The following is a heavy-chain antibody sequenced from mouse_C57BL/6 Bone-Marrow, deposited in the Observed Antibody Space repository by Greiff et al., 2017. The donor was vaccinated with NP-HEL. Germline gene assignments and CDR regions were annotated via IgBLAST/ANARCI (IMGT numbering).Heavy chain of an antibody. CDR1: GFTFSDYY. CDR2: INYDGSST. V-gene: IGHV5-16*01. Sequence: EVKLMESEGGLVQPGSSMKLSCTASGFTFSDYYMAWVRQVPEKGLEWVANINYDGSSTYYLDSLKSRFIISRDNAKNILYLQMSSLKSEDTATYYCARGRGPYYAMDYWGQGTSVTVSS. CDR3: ARGRGPYYAMDY. J-gene: IGHJ4*01.